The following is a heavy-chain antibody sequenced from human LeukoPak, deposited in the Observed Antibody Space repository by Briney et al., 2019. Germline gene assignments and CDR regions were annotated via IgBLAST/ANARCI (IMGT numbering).Heavy chain of an antibody. CDR1: GFTFSSYA. D-gene: IGHD5-12*01. Sequence: GGSLRLSCAASGFTFSSYAMSWVRQAPGKGLEWVSSISNSGGRTFYTDSVKGRFTISRDNSKITLYLQMNSLRAEDTAVYYCAKSYDGYESKPDYWGQGTLVTVSS. V-gene: IGHV3-23*01. CDR2: ISNSGGRT. CDR3: AKSYDGYESKPDY. J-gene: IGHJ4*02.